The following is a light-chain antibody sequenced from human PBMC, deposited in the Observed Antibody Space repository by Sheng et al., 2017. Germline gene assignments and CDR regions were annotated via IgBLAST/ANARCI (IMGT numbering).Light chain of an antibody. CDR2: GDN. J-gene: IGLJ3*02. Sequence: QSVLTQPPSASGTPGQRVTITCSGSNSNVGTNNVNWYRQVSGTAPKLLIFGDNQRPSGVPDRFSGSRSGTSASLSITGLQSEDEADYFCAAWDDDLNGSWAFGGGTKLTVL. CDR3: AAWDDDLNGSWA. V-gene: IGLV1-44*01. CDR1: NSNVGTNN.